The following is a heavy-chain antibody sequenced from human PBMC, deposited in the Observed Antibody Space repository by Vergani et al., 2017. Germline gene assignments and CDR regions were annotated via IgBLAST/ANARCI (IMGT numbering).Heavy chain of an antibody. V-gene: IGHV1-18*04. J-gene: IGHJ5*02. CDR3: ARDLPYYDFWSGFSAKNLFDP. D-gene: IGHD3-3*01. Sequence: QVQLVQSGAEVKKPGASVKVSCKASGYTFTSYGISWVRQAPGQGLEWMGWISAYNGNTNYAQKLQGRVTMTTDTSTSTDYMELRSLRSDDTAVYYCARDLPYYDFWSGFSAKNLFDPWGQGTLVTVSS. CDR2: ISAYNGNT. CDR1: GYTFTSYG.